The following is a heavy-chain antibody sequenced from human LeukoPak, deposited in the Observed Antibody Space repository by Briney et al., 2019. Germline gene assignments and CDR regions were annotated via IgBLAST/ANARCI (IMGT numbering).Heavy chain of an antibody. CDR3: ARGGEVWSSTSCYRGHEY. V-gene: IGHV1-2*02. CDR1: GYSFTGYY. Sequence: ASVKVSCKASGYSFTGYYMHWVRPAPGQGLEWMGWINPDTGGTSYAQRLQGRVTMTRDTSISTGYMELRRLTSDDTAVYYCARGGEVWSSTSCYRGHEYWGQGTLVTVSS. CDR2: INPDTGGT. D-gene: IGHD2-2*01. J-gene: IGHJ4*02.